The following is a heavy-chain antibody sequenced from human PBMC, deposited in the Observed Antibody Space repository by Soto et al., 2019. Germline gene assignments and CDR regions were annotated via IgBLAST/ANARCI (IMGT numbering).Heavy chain of an antibody. J-gene: IGHJ4*02. CDR3: ARVTRQQLVGFFDY. CDR1: GFTFSSYG. D-gene: IGHD6-13*01. Sequence: QVQLVESGGGVVQPGRSLRLSCAASGFTFSSYGMHWVRQASGKGLEWVAVIWYDGSNKYYADSVKGRFTISRDNSKNTLYLQMNSLRAEDTAVYYCARVTRQQLVGFFDYWGQGTLVTVSS. CDR2: IWYDGSNK. V-gene: IGHV3-33*01.